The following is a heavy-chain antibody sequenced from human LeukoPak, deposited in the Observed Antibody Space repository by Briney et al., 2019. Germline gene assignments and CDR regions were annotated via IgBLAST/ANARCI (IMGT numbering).Heavy chain of an antibody. D-gene: IGHD6-19*01. V-gene: IGHV3-21*01. J-gene: IGHJ4*02. CDR3: ARGKYSSGWFDY. CDR1: GFTFSRYA. Sequence: PGGSLRLSCAASGFTFSRYAMNWVRQAPGKGLEWVSYISTGGDNKFYADSLKGRFTVSRDNAKNSLFLQMDSLRAEDTAVYYCARGKYSSGWFDYWGQGTLVTVSS. CDR2: ISTGGDNK.